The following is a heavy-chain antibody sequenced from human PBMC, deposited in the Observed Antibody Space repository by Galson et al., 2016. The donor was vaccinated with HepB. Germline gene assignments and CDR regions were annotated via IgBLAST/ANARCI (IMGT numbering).Heavy chain of an antibody. Sequence: SLRLSCAASGFTFSSYSMNWVRQAPGKGLEWVSSISSSSSYIYYADSVKGRFTISRDNAKNSLYLQMNRLRAEDTAVYYCARALRYFDWSLTRKANAFDIWVQGTMVTVSS. CDR2: ISSSSSYI. CDR1: GFTFSSYS. D-gene: IGHD3-9*01. CDR3: ARALRYFDWSLTRKANAFDI. J-gene: IGHJ3*02. V-gene: IGHV3-21*01.